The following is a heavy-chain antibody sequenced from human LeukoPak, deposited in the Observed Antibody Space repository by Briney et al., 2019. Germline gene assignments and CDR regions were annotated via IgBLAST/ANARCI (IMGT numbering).Heavy chain of an antibody. CDR2: INPNSGGT. CDR3: ARGYSYAFDY. CDR1: GYTFTSNY. D-gene: IGHD5-18*01. Sequence: ASVKVSCKASGYTFTSNYIHWVRQAPGQGLEWMGRINPNSGGTNYAQKFQGRVTMTRDTSISTAYMELSRLRSDDTAVYYCARGYSYAFDYWGQGTLVTVSS. V-gene: IGHV1-2*06. J-gene: IGHJ4*02.